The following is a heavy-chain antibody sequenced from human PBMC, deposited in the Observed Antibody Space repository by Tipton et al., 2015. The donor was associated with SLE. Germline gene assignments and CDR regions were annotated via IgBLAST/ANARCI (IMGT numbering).Heavy chain of an antibody. Sequence: TLSLTCAVSGYSITSGFYWGWVRQPPGKGLEWIASIYHSGYTYYNPSLKSRVTISVDTSKNQISLKLSSVTAADTAVYYCARWYTGRGGFDSWGQGTLVTVSS. V-gene: IGHV4-38-2*01. J-gene: IGHJ4*02. CDR2: IYHSGYT. D-gene: IGHD1-26*01. CDR1: GYSITSGFY. CDR3: ARWYTGRGGFDS.